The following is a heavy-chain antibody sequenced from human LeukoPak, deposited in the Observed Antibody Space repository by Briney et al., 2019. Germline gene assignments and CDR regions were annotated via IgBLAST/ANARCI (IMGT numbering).Heavy chain of an antibody. CDR2: IYYSGST. J-gene: IGHJ4*02. V-gene: IGHV4-61*01. CDR1: GGSISSSSYY. Sequence: SETLSLTCTVSGGSISSSSYYWSWIRQPPGKGLEWIGYIYYSGSTNYNPSLKSRVTISVDTSKNQFSLKLSSVTAADTAVYYCARGDYAQSFDYWGQGTLVTVSS. CDR3: ARGDYAQSFDY. D-gene: IGHD3-16*01.